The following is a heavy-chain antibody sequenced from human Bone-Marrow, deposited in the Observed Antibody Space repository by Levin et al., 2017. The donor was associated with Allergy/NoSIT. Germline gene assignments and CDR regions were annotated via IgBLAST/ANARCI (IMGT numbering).Heavy chain of an antibody. D-gene: IGHD1-1*01. CDR3: ASGTCFGSCDSFGASWFDP. CDR1: GGSISTSSYY. V-gene: IGHV4-39*07. J-gene: IGHJ5*02. CDR2: VFYSGST. Sequence: SETLSLTCTVSGGSISTSSYYWGWIRQPPGKGLAWIGIVFYSGSTSYNPSLKSRVTMSVDTSKNQFSLKLTSVTAADTAVYFCASGTCFGSCDSFGASWFDPWGQGTLVTVSS.